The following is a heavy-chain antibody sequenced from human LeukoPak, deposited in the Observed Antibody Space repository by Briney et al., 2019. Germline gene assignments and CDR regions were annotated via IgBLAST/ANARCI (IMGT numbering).Heavy chain of an antibody. J-gene: IGHJ4*02. CDR3: ARDFGDYRVDY. V-gene: IGHV4-39*01. D-gene: IGHD4-17*01. CDR2: IHYSGNT. CDR1: GGSMSSSNYY. Sequence: SETLSLTRTVSGGSMSSSNYYWCWIRQPPGKGLEWIGTIHYSGNTYYNPSLKSRVAISVDTSKNQFSLRLSSVTAADTAVYYCARDFGDYRVDYWGQGTLVTVSS.